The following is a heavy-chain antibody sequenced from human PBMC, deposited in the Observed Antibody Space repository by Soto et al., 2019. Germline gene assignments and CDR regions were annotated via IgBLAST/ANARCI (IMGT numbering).Heavy chain of an antibody. CDR1: GFTFSSFA. D-gene: IGHD2-15*01. V-gene: IGHV3-30*04. J-gene: IGHJ4*02. Sequence: GGSLRLSCAASGFTFSSFAMHWVRQAPGKGLDWVALISYDGNNEYYADSVKGRFTISRDNSKNTLSLQMSSLTTDDTAVYYCAREMAAIVSFDYWGQGTLVTVSS. CDR3: AREMAAIVSFDY. CDR2: ISYDGNNE.